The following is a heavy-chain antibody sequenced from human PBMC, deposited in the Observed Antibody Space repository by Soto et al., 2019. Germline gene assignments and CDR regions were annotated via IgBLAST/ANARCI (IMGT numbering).Heavy chain of an antibody. V-gene: IGHV4-31*03. J-gene: IGHJ4*02. Sequence: SETLSLTCTVSGGSISSGGYYWSWIRQHPGKGLEWIGYIYYSGSTYYNPSLKSRVTISVDTSKNQFSLKLSSVTAADTAVYYCARRERVAAMGYFDYWGQGTLVTVSS. CDR1: GGSISSGGYY. D-gene: IGHD2-15*01. CDR3: ARRERVAAMGYFDY. CDR2: IYYSGST.